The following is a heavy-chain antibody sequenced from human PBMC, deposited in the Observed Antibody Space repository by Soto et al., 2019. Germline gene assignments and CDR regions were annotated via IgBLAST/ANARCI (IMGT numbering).Heavy chain of an antibody. CDR3: ASGSYFVN. CDR2: MTFDGSTK. J-gene: IGHJ4*02. D-gene: IGHD1-26*01. CDR1: GLPFSTYQ. Sequence: GGSLRLSCVASGLPFSTYQMYWVRQAPGKGLEGVAVMTFDGSTKYHADSVRGRFTISRDNSKNTLYLDMRSLGIEDTAVYYCASGSYFVNWGLGTLVTVSS. V-gene: IGHV3-30-3*01.